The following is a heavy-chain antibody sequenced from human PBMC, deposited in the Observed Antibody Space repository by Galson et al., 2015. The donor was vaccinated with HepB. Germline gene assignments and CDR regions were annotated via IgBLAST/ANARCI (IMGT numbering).Heavy chain of an antibody. D-gene: IGHD1-26*01. CDR2: ISYEGSNK. J-gene: IGHJ4*02. Sequence: SLRLSCAASGFTFSSYGMHWVRQAPDKGLEWVAVISYEGSNKDYADSVKGRFIISRDNSKNTLYLQMSSLRTEDTAVYYCARVLSGSYLVDYWGQGTLVTVSS. CDR3: ARVLSGSYLVDY. CDR1: GFTFSSYG. V-gene: IGHV3-30*04.